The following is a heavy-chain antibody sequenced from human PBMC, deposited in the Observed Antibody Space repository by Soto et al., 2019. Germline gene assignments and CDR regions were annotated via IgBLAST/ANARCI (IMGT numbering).Heavy chain of an antibody. CDR3: ARGINYYDSSGDSWFDP. D-gene: IGHD3-22*01. J-gene: IGHJ5*02. CDR1: GGSINSGDYS. Sequence: QLQLQESGSGLVKPSQTLSLTCTVSGGSINSGDYSWTWIRQPPGKGLEWIGYIYHTGTTYYNMSLKSRVTILVDRSKNQFSLKLSSVTAAATAVYYCARGINYYDSSGDSWFDPWGQGTLVTVSS. V-gene: IGHV4-30-2*01. CDR2: IYHTGTT.